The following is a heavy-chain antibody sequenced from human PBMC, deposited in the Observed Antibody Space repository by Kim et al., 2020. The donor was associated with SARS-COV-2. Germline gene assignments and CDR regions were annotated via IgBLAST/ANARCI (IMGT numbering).Heavy chain of an antibody. D-gene: IGHD6-6*01. CDR1: GGSISSGGYS. V-gene: IGHV4-30-2*01. CDR2: IYHSGST. CDR3: ARSRGIAALDFDY. J-gene: IGHJ4*02. Sequence: SETLSLTCAVSGGSISSGGYSWSWIRQPPGKGLEWIGYIYHSGSTYYNPSLKSRVTISVDRSKNQFSLKLSSVTAADTAVYYCARSRGIAALDFDYWGQGTLVTVSS.